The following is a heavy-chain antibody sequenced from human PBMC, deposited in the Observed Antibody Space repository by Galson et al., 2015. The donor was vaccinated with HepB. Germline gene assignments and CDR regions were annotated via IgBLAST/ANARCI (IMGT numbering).Heavy chain of an antibody. V-gene: IGHV3-11*06. Sequence: SLRLSCAASGFTFSDYYMSWIRQAPGKGLEWVSYISSSSSYTNYADSVKGRFTISRDNAKNSLYLRMNSLRAEDTAVYYCARWFGELLSGVWGQGTTVTVSS. J-gene: IGHJ6*02. CDR3: ARWFGELLSGV. CDR2: ISSSSSYT. D-gene: IGHD3-10*01. CDR1: GFTFSDYY.